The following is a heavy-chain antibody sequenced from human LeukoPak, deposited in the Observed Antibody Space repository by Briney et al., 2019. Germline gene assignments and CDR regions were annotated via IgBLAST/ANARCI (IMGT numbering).Heavy chain of an antibody. CDR2: ISGSSNRT. J-gene: IGHJ4*02. Sequence: GGSLRLSCAASGFTFSSYAMSWVRQAPGKGLGWVSSISGSSNRTYYADSVKGRFTISRDNSRSTLYLQMNSLRPEDTAIYYCAREGYYGSGSPPSLYFDYWGQGTLVTVSS. CDR1: GFTFSSYA. CDR3: AREGYYGSGSPPSLYFDY. V-gene: IGHV3-23*01. D-gene: IGHD3-10*01.